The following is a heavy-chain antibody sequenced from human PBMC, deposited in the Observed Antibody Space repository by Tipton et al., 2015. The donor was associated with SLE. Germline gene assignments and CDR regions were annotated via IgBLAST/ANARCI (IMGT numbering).Heavy chain of an antibody. CDR1: GGSISGFY. CDR2: ISNSETT. V-gene: IGHV4-4*07. Sequence: TLSLTCTVSGGSISGFYWSWIRQPAGKGLEWIGHISNSETTNYNPSLKSRVTISVDTSKNQFSLKLRSVTAADTAVYYCAGAWQGYCSGGTCYVLDYWGQGTLVTVSS. CDR3: AGAWQGYCSGGTCYVLDY. J-gene: IGHJ4*02. D-gene: IGHD2-15*01.